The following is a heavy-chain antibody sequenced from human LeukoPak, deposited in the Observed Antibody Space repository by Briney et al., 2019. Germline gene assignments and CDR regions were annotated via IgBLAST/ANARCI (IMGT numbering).Heavy chain of an antibody. V-gene: IGHV3-21*04. D-gene: IGHD3-3*01. CDR3: AKGDYDFWNYFDY. CDR2: ISSSSSYI. Sequence: GGSLRLSCAASGFTFSSYSMNWVRQAPGKGLEWVSSISSSSSYIYYADSVKGRFTISRDNAKNSLYLQMNSLRAEDTAVYYCAKGDYDFWNYFDYWGQGTLVTVSS. CDR1: GFTFSSYS. J-gene: IGHJ4*02.